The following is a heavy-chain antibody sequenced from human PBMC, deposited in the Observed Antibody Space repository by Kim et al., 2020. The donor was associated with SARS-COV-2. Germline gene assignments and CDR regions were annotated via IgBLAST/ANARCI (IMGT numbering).Heavy chain of an antibody. Sequence: SETLSLTCTVSGGSVSSGSYYWSWIRQPPGKGLEWIGYIYYSGSTNYNPSLKSRVTISVATSKNQFSLKLGSVTAADTAVYYCARDLLTGYTGGYYYGMDVWGQGTTVTVSS. CDR2: IYYSGST. CDR1: GGSVSSGSYY. D-gene: IGHD3-9*01. V-gene: IGHV4-61*01. J-gene: IGHJ6*02. CDR3: ARDLLTGYTGGYYYGMDV.